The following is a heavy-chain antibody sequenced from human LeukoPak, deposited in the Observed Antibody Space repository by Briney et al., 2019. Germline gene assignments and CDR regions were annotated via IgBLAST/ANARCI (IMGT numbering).Heavy chain of an antibody. CDR1: GFTFSSYA. D-gene: IGHD6-19*01. CDR3: ARGLGYRSSGWYYFDY. J-gene: IGHJ4*02. Sequence: GGSLRLSCAASGFTFSSYAMSWVRQAPGKGLEWVSAISGSGGSTYYADSVKGRFTISRDNSKNTLYLQMNSLRAEDTAVYYCARGLGYRSSGWYYFDYWGQGTLVTVSS. V-gene: IGHV3-23*01. CDR2: ISGSGGST.